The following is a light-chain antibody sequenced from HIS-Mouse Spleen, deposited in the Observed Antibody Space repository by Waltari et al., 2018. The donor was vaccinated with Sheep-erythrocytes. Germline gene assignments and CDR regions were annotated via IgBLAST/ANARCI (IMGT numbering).Light chain of an antibody. CDR3: CSYAGSYTFWV. Sequence: QSALTQPRSVSRSPGQSVTISCTGTSSDVGGSNYVSWYQHHPGKAPELMIYDVSKRPSGVPDRFSGSKSGNTASLTISGLQAEDEADYYCCSYAGSYTFWVFGGGTRLTVL. V-gene: IGLV2-11*01. CDR2: DVS. J-gene: IGLJ3*02. CDR1: SSDVGGSNY.